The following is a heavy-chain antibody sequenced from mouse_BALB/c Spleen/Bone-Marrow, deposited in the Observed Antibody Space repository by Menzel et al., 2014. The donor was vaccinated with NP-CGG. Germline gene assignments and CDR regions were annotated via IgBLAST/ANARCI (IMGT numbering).Heavy chain of an antibody. CDR2: INPSTGYT. CDR1: GYTFTSHW. Sequence: QVQLQQPGAELAKPGASVKMSCKASGYTFTSHWMHWVKQRPGQGLEWIGYINPSTGYTEYNQKFKDKATLTADKSSSTAYMQLSSLTSEDSAVYYCARGNYEAMDYWGQGTSVTVSS. V-gene: IGHV1-7*01. CDR3: ARGNYEAMDY. J-gene: IGHJ4*01. D-gene: IGHD2-1*01.